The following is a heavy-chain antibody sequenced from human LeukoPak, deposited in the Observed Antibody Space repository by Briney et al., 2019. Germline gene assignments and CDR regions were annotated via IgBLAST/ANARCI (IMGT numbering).Heavy chain of an antibody. CDR2: ISYDGSNK. D-gene: IGHD2-15*01. J-gene: IGHJ4*02. Sequence: GRSLRLSCAASGFTFSSYAMHWVRQAPGKGLEWVAVISYDGSNKYYADSVKGRFTISRDNSKNTLYLQMNSLRAEDTAVYYCARDLQGGPYCSGGSCYSYYFDYWGQGTLVTVSS. CDR1: GFTFSSYA. CDR3: ARDLQGGPYCSGGSCYSYYFDY. V-gene: IGHV3-30-3*01.